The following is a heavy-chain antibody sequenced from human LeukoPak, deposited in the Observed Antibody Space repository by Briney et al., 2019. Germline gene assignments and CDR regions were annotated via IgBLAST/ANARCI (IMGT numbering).Heavy chain of an antibody. CDR1: GFTFSTYW. J-gene: IGHJ4*02. D-gene: IGHD3-22*01. Sequence: PGGSLRLSCAASGFTFSTYWMSWVRQPPGKGLEWVANIKEDRSEKYYGDSVKGRFTISRDNAKNSLYLEMNSLRVEDTAVYYCARDSSGYQWGQGTLVTVSS. CDR3: ARDSSGYQ. CDR2: IKEDRSEK. V-gene: IGHV3-7*01.